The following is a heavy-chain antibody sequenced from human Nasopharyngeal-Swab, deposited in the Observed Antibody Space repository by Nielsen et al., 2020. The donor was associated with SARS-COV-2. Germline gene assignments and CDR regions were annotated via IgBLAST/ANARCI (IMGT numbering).Heavy chain of an antibody. Sequence: WIRQPPGKGLEWIGYIYYSGSTYYNPSLKSRVTISVDTSKNQFSLKLSSVTAADTAVYYCARVRGPGFYYYYMDVWGKGTTVTVSS. V-gene: IGHV4-30-4*01. CDR2: IYYSGST. D-gene: IGHD2-15*01. CDR3: ARVRGPGFYYYYMDV. J-gene: IGHJ6*03.